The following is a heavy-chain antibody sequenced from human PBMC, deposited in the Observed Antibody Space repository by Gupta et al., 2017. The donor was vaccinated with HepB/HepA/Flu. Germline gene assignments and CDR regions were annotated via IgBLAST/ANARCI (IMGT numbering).Heavy chain of an antibody. CDR1: KCDFRMFG. CDR2: IIFSIYSS. J-gene: IGHJ4*02. Sequence: LVESGGGLRRPGGSLRRACAAYKCDFRMFGFTWLREAPGKCLEWISYIIFSIYSSVYADSVRGRFTISRDDAKNSLYLQMNSLGDEDTALYYCAREDRHCTDSSCYRYFDYWGRGTQVTVSS. CDR3: AREDRHCTDSSCYRYFDY. D-gene: IGHD6-13*01. V-gene: IGHV3-48*02.